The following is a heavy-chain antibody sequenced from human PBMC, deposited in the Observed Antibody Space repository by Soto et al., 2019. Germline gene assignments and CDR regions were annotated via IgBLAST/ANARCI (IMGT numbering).Heavy chain of an antibody. CDR2: IYSGGST. CDR1: GFTVSNNY. Sequence: GGSLRLSCAASGFTVSNNYMTWVRQAPGKGLEWVSVIYSGGSTYYADSVKGRFTISRDNSKNTLYLQMNSLRAEDTAVYYCARGYDYGWFDSSGQGTLVTLSS. D-gene: IGHD5-12*01. J-gene: IGHJ5*01. V-gene: IGHV3-53*03. CDR3: ARGYDYGWFDS.